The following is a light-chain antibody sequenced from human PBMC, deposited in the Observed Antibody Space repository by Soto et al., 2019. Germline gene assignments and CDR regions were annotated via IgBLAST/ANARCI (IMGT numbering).Light chain of an antibody. J-gene: IGKJ4*01. CDR1: QSVSSN. CDR2: GAS. V-gene: IGKV3-11*01. CDR3: QQRTNSPLT. Sequence: EIVMTQSPATLSVSPGERATLSCRASQSVSSNLAWYQQKPGQPPRLLIYGASNRATGIPARFSGSGSGTDFTLTISSLEPEDFAVYYCQQRTNSPLTFGGGTKVDIK.